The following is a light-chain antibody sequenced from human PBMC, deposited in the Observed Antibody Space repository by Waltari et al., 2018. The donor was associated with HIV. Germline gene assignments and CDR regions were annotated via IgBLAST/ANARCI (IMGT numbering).Light chain of an antibody. CDR3: QQYDNLPYS. Sequence: DTQMTQSPPSLSASIGDRVTITCQASQDITKYLNWYIQKPGKAPKLLIYDASRLEPGVPSRFSGSGSGAEFSFTISSLQPEDIGTYYCQQYDNLPYSFGQGTKVDIK. CDR2: DAS. V-gene: IGKV1-33*01. J-gene: IGKJ2*03. CDR1: QDITKY.